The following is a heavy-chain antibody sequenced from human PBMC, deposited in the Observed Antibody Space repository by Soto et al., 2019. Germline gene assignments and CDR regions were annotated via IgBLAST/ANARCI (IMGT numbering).Heavy chain of an antibody. Sequence: GGSLRLSCAASGFTFSSYAMSWVRQAPGKGLEWVSAISGSGGSTYYAGSVKGRFTISRDNSKNTLYLQMNSLRAEDTAVYYCAKGRSGWYTFLSYWGQGTLVTVSS. CDR2: ISGSGGST. J-gene: IGHJ4*02. D-gene: IGHD6-19*01. CDR1: GFTFSSYA. V-gene: IGHV3-23*01. CDR3: AKGRSGWYTFLSY.